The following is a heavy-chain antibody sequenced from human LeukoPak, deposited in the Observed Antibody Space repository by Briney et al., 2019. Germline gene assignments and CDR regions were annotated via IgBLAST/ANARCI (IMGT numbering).Heavy chain of an antibody. CDR3: ARVTPDYGGNSGVDY. D-gene: IGHD4-23*01. J-gene: IGHJ4*02. V-gene: IGHV1-18*01. CDR1: DYIFLSYG. CDR2: IRVYNGDT. Sequence: ASVKVSCKASDYIFLSYGISWVRQAPGQGLEWMGWIRVYNGDTKYAQKLQGRVTMTTDTSTSTAYMELRSLRSDDTAVYYCARVTPDYGGNSGVDYWGQGTLVTVSS.